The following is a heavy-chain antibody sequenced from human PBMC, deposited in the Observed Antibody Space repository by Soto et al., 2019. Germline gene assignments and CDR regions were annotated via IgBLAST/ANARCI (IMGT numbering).Heavy chain of an antibody. CDR1: GFTFSSYG. V-gene: IGHV3-33*01. Sequence: GGSLRLSCAASGFTFSSYGMHWVRQAPGKGLEWVAVIWYDGSNKYYADSVKGRFTISRDNSKNTLYLQMNSLRAEDTAVYYCAREAPDGYYMDVWGKGTTVTVSS. J-gene: IGHJ6*03. CDR2: IWYDGSNK. CDR3: AREAPDGYYMDV. D-gene: IGHD6-6*01.